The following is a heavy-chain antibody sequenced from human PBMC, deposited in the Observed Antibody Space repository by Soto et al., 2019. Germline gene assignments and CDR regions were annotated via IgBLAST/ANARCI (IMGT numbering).Heavy chain of an antibody. D-gene: IGHD3-9*01. CDR2: ISHGGNT. V-gene: IGHV4-30-2*01. CDR1: GGSINNGGYS. J-gene: IGHJ3*02. CDR3: ARTSYDILTGRLDAFDI. Sequence: SETLSLTCTVSGGSINNGGYSWSWLRQPPGKGLEWIGYISHGGNTYYNPSLRSRVIMSIDKSKNHFPLGLKSVTAADTATYYCARTSYDILTGRLDAFDIWGQGTMVTVSS.